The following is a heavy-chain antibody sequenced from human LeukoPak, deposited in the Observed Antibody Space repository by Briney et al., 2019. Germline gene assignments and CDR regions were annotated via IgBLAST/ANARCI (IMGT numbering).Heavy chain of an antibody. Sequence: RSLRLSCAASGFTFGSYAMHWVRQAPGKGLEWVAVISYDGSNKYYADSVKGRFTISRDNSKNTLYLQMNSLRAEDTAVYYCARDAGGIYGDYYFDYWGQGTLVTVSS. CDR1: GFTFGSYA. J-gene: IGHJ4*02. CDR3: ARDAGGIYGDYYFDY. D-gene: IGHD4-17*01. V-gene: IGHV3-30-3*01. CDR2: ISYDGSNK.